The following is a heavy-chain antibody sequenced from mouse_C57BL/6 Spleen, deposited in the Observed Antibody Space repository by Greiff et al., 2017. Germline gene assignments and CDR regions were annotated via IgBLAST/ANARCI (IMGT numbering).Heavy chain of an antibody. CDR1: GFNITDDY. J-gene: IGHJ4*01. D-gene: IGHD1-1*01. V-gene: IGHV14-4*01. CDR3: TTRYYYASQDDAMDY. Sequence: VQLQQSGAELVRPGASVKLSCTASGFNITDDYMHWVKQRPEQGLEWIGWIDPETGDTEYASKFQGKAPITADTSSNTAYLQLSSLTSEDTAVYYCTTRYYYASQDDAMDYGGQGTSVTVSS. CDR2: IDPETGDT.